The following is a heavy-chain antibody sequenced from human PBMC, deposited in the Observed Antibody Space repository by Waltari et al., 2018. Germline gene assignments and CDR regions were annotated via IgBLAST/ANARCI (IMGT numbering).Heavy chain of an antibody. CDR3: ARDNSSSWYFFDY. CDR2: IQEDGSEK. V-gene: IGHV3-7*01. Sequence: EVQLVESGGGLVQPGGSLRLSCSASGFTFGSSWMSWVRQAPGKGLEWVANIQEDGSEKNYVDSGKGRFTISRDNAKNSLYLQMNSLRAEDTAVYFCARDNSSSWYFFDYWGQGTVVTVSS. J-gene: IGHJ4*02. D-gene: IGHD6-13*01. CDR1: GFTFGSSW.